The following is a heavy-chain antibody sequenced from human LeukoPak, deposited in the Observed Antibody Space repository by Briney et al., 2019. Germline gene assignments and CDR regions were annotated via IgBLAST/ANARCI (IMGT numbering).Heavy chain of an antibody. V-gene: IGHV3-30*02. D-gene: IGHD6-13*01. CDR3: AKGELQLPSYFDY. J-gene: IGHJ4*02. CDR2: IRYDGSNK. CDR1: GFTFSSYG. Sequence: PGGSLRLSCAASGFTFSSYGMHWVRQAPGKGLEWVAFIRYDGSNKYYADSVKGRFTISRDNSKNTLYLQMNSLRAEDTAVYYCAKGELQLPSYFDYWGQGTLVTVSS.